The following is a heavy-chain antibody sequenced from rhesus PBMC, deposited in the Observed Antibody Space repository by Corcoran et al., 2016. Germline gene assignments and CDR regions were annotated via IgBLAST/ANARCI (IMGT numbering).Heavy chain of an antibody. V-gene: IGHV4-165*02. CDR1: GGSISGYY. Sequence: QVQLQESGPGLVKPSETLSLTCAVSGGSISGYYWNWIRPPPGKGLEWIGYIGGRNGNPYVKPPLKGQGPMSTDPAKNQFPRKLVAVTAADTAGDYCARNPTVTDIDYWGQGVLVTVSS. J-gene: IGHJ4*01. D-gene: IGHD4-35*01. CDR2: IGGRNGNP. CDR3: ARNPTVTDIDY.